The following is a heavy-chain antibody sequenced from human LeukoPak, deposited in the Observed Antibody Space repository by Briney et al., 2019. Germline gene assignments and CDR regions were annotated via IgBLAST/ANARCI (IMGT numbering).Heavy chain of an antibody. CDR2: IKQDGSEK. CDR1: GFTFSSYW. D-gene: IGHD3-22*01. V-gene: IGHV3-7*01. Sequence: GGSLRLSCAASGFTFSSYWMSWVRQAPGKGLEWVANIKQDGSEKYYVDSVKGRFTISRDNAKNSLYLQMNSLRAEDTAVYYCASQYSYDSSGYNYWGQGTLVTVSS. J-gene: IGHJ4*02. CDR3: ASQYSYDSSGYNY.